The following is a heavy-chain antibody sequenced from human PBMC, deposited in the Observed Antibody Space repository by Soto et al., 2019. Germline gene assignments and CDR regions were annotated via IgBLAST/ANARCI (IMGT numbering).Heavy chain of an antibody. J-gene: IGHJ6*04. CDR2: IYYNSDRI. CDR1: GLTLQDYA. CDR3: GKDKGPGGMDV. Sequence: GGSLRLSCAGSGLTLQDYAMHWVRQAPGKGLEWVSGIYYNSDRIDYADSVKGRFTISRDNARDSLYLQMNSLRTEDTAFYYCGKDKGPGGMDVWGRGIMVTVSS. V-gene: IGHV3-9*01.